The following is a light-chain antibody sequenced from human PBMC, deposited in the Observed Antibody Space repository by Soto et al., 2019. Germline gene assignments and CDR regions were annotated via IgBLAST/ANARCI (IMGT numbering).Light chain of an antibody. CDR2: GAS. CDR3: QQYGSSPT. CDR1: QSVSSSY. Sequence: EIVLTQSPGTLSLSPGERATLSCRASQSVSSSYLAWYQQKPGQAPRLLIYGASSRATGIPDGFSGSGSGTDFTLTISRLEPEDFAVYYGQQYGSSPTFGQGTKVEIK. J-gene: IGKJ1*01. V-gene: IGKV3-20*01.